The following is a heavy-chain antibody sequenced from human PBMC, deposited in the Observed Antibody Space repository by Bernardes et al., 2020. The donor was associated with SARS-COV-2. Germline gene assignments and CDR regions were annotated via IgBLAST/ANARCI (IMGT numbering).Heavy chain of an antibody. V-gene: IGHV4-59*01. Sequence: SEPLSLTCTVSGGSINSYYWTWIRQPPGKGLEWIGYVFHTETTNYNPSLKSRVTISLDTSENQFSLKVSSVTAADTAVYYCARTSSAWGSFDDWGPGTLVTVSS. CDR3: ARTSSAWGSFDD. CDR1: GGSINSYY. J-gene: IGHJ4*02. D-gene: IGHD6-25*01. CDR2: VFHTETT.